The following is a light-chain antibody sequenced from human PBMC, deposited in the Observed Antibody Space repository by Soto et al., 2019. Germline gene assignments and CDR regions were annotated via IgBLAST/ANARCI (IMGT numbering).Light chain of an antibody. CDR1: QSVSSSY. J-gene: IGKJ2*01. Sequence: TQSPATLSVSPGKRATLACRASQSVSSSYLAWYKQKPGQAPRLLIYGASSRVTGITDGFSGGGWATDFTLTISRLEPEDVAVYFCQQYGSSPLYTFGQGTKVDIK. V-gene: IGKV3-20*01. CDR3: QQYGSSPLYT. CDR2: GAS.